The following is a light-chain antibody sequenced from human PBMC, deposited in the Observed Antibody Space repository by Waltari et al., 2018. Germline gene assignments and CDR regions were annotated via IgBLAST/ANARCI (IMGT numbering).Light chain of an antibody. J-gene: IGKJ4*01. CDR2: DAS. Sequence: EAVLTQSPATLSLSPGERATLSCRASQSVSGHLAWYQQKPGQPPRLLIYDASNRATGVPARFSGSGSGTDFTLTISSPEPEDFAVYYCQQRNNWPPGSFGGGTKVDLK. CDR1: QSVSGH. CDR3: QQRNNWPPGS. V-gene: IGKV3-11*01.